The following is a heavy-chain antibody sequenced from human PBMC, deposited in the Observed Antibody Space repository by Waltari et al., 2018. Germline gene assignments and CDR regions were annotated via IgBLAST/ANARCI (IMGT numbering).Heavy chain of an antibody. Sequence: QVQVAESGGGVVQPGGSLRLSCAAAGFAFSSHNMHWVRQAPGKGLGWVALIYYDGDAHTYAAAVRGRFSSSRDNHRNTTYLQMNSLRPDDTGIYYCAKDCTWGCDQWGQGAPVTVSS. CDR3: AKDCTWGCDQ. CDR1: GFAFSSHN. CDR2: IYYDGDAH. J-gene: IGHJ4*02. D-gene: IGHD2-8*01. V-gene: IGHV3-30*02.